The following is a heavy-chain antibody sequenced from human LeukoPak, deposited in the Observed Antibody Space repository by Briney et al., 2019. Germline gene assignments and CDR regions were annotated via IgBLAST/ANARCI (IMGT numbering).Heavy chain of an antibody. J-gene: IGHJ4*02. Sequence: GGSLRLSCAASGFTFDDYAMHWVRQAPGKGLEWVSVIYSGGSTYYADSVKGRFTISRDNSKNTLCLQMNGLRAEDTAVYYCARVGIAVAGSRRPFDYWGQGTLVTVSS. CDR2: IYSGGST. CDR1: GFTFDDYA. D-gene: IGHD6-19*01. V-gene: IGHV3-66*01. CDR3: ARVGIAVAGSRRPFDY.